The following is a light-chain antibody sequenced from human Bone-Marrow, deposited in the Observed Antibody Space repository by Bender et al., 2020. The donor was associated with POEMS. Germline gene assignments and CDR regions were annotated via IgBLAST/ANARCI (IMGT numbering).Light chain of an antibody. Sequence: QSALTQPASVSGSPGQSITISCAGSSSDVGGYTYVSWYQQHPGKAPKLMIFDVTNRPSGVSNRFSGSKSGNTASLTISGLQAEDEADYYCCSYAGSSIWVFGGGTKLTVL. V-gene: IGLV2-14*03. CDR1: SSDVGGYTY. CDR2: DVT. CDR3: CSYAGSSIWV. J-gene: IGLJ3*02.